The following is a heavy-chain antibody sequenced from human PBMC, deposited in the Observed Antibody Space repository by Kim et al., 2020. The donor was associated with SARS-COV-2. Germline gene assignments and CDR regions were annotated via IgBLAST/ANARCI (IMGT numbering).Heavy chain of an antibody. CDR2: IYFGGIT. D-gene: IGHD6-13*01. CDR1: GDSITSSDYS. J-gene: IGHJ5*02. Sequence: SETLSLTCTVSGDSITSSDYSWAWIRQSPGKGLQWLGTIYFGGITSYNPSLKSRVTISVDTSKSQFSLKLTSVTAADTAVYYCAKDHWGVAAMWVDPWG. CDR3: AKDHWGVAAMWVDP. V-gene: IGHV4-39*07.